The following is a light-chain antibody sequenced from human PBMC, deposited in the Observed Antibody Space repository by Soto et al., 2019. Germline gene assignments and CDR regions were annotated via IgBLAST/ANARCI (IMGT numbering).Light chain of an antibody. J-gene: IGLJ2*01. CDR1: SSDVGSYNL. CDR3: CSYAGSSFV. V-gene: IGLV2-23*01. Sequence: QSALTQPASVSGSPGQSITISCTGTSSDVGSYNLVSWYQQHPGKAPKLMIYEGSKRPSGVSNRFSGSKSGNTASLTISGLQAEDEADYYCCSYAGSSFVFVGGTQLTVL. CDR2: EGS.